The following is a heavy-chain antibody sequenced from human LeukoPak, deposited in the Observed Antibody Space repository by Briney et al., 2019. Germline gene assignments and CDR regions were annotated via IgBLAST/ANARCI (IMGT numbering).Heavy chain of an antibody. CDR1: GGSFSGYY. CDR2: INHSGSI. J-gene: IGHJ5*02. V-gene: IGHV4-34*01. Sequence: PSETLSLTCAVYGGSFSGYYWTWIRQPPGKGLEWIGEINHSGSINYNPSLKSRVTISVDTSKNQFSLKLSSVTAADTAVYYCARGAYANQRSNNWFDPWGQGTPVTVSS. CDR3: ARGAYANQRSNNWFDP. D-gene: IGHD4/OR15-4a*01.